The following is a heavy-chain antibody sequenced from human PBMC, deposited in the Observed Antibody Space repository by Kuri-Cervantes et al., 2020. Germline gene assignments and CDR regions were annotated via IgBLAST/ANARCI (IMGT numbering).Heavy chain of an antibody. D-gene: IGHD3-10*01. CDR3: AEGGFRSFAMVRGVIIANLDY. CDR2: ISGSGGST. J-gene: IGHJ4*02. Sequence: GGSLRLSCAASGFTFSSYGMHWVRQAPGKGLQWVSGISGSGGSTYYADSVKGRFTISRDNSKNTLYLQMNSLRAEDTAVYYCAEGGFRSFAMVRGVIIANLDYWGQGTLVTVSS. V-gene: IGHV3-23*01. CDR1: GFTFSSYG.